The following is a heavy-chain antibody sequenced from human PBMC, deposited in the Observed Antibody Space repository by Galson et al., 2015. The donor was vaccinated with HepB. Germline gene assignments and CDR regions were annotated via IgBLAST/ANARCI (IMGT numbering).Heavy chain of an antibody. Sequence: SLRLSCAASRFTFSDYYMSWIRQAPGKGLEWVSYISSTGSYTDYADSVKGRFTISRDNAMKSLYLQMNSLRAEDTAVHYCARDRLSYDSSGHYYENHAFDIWGQGTMVTVSS. D-gene: IGHD3-22*01. CDR1: RFTFSDYY. J-gene: IGHJ3*02. CDR3: ARDRLSYDSSGHYYENHAFDI. CDR2: ISSTGSYT. V-gene: IGHV3-11*06.